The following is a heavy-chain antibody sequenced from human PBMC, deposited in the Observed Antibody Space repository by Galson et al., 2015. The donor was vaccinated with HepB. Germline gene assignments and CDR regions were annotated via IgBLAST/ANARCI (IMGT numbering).Heavy chain of an antibody. J-gene: IGHJ2*01. D-gene: IGHD5-24*01. V-gene: IGHV3-7*01. Sequence: SLRLSCAASGFTFSSYWMSWVRQAPGKGLEWVANIRQDGFDRYFVQSVKGRFTISRDNAKNSLYLQMNTLRAEDTAVYYCAREEGWLHPLYWYFDLWGRGTLVTVSS. CDR1: GFTFSSYW. CDR3: AREEGWLHPLYWYFDL. CDR2: IRQDGFDR.